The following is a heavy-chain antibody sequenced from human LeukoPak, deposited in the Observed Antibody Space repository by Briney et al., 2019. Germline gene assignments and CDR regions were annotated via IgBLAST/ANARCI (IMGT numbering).Heavy chain of an antibody. D-gene: IGHD2-2*01. V-gene: IGHV1-2*04. CDR3: ARDRGVVPAAPSPGSYYYYYGMDV. CDR2: INPNSGGT. J-gene: IGHJ6*02. Sequence: ASVKVSCKASGYTFTGYYMHWVRQAPGQGLEWMGWINPNSGGTNYAQKFQGWVTMTRDTSISTAYVELSRLRSDDTAVYYCARDRGVVPAAPSPGSYYYYYGMDVWGQGTTVTVSS. CDR1: GYTFTGYY.